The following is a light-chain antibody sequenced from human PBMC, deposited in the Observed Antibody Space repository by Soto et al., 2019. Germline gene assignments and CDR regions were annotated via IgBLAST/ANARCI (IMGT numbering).Light chain of an antibody. J-gene: IGKJ4*01. Sequence: EIVLTQSPGTLYLSPGERATLSCRASQSVSSSYLAWYQQKPGQAPRQLIYGASSRATGIPDRFSGSGSGTDFTLTITRLEAEDFAVYYCLQYRTSFGGGTRVEIK. CDR1: QSVSSSY. V-gene: IGKV3-20*01. CDR2: GAS. CDR3: LQYRTS.